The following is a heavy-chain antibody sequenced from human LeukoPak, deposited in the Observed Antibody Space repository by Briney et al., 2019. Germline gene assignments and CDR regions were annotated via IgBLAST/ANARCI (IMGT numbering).Heavy chain of an antibody. V-gene: IGHV3-11*06. Sequence: GGSLRLSCAAPGFAFSDYYMSWIRQAPGKGLEWVSYISSSSSCTNYADSVKGRFTISRDNAKNSLYLQMNSLRAEDTAVYYCARGWRKFGELFNYYYYYGMDVWGKGTTVTVSS. CDR2: ISSSSSCT. J-gene: IGHJ6*04. D-gene: IGHD3-10*01. CDR1: GFAFSDYY. CDR3: ARGWRKFGELFNYYYYYGMDV.